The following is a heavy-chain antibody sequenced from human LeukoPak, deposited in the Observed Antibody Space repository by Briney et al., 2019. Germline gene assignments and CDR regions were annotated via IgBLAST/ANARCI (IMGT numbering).Heavy chain of an antibody. CDR3: ARDQGYDPRDY. J-gene: IGHJ4*02. D-gene: IGHD2-2*01. V-gene: IGHV1-46*01. CDR1: GYTFTSYG. Sequence: ASVKVSCEASGYTFTSYGISWVRQAPGQGLEWMGIINPSGGSTSYAQKFQGRVTMTRDTSTSTVYMELSSLRSEDTAVYYCARDQGYDPRDYWGQGTLVTVSS. CDR2: INPSGGST.